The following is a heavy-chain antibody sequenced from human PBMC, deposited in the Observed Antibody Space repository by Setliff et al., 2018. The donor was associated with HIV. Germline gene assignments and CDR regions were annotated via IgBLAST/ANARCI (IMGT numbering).Heavy chain of an antibody. D-gene: IGHD3-22*01. CDR2: ILSTGERT. Sequence: LRLSCAASGFTFSNYAMSWVRQAPGEGLEWVSAILSTGERTFYSESVKGRFTISRDKSKNTVYLQMNSLRAEDTAEYYCAKELAASGLGYFDSWGRGILVTVSS. CDR1: GFTFSNYA. V-gene: IGHV3-23*01. J-gene: IGHJ4*02. CDR3: AKELAASGLGYFDS.